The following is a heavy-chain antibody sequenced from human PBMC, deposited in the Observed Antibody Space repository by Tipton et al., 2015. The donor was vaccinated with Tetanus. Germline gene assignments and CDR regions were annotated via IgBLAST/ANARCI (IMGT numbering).Heavy chain of an antibody. CDR3: ARHLTYTYTSRYFDY. CDR1: GGSVRGGSYY. Sequence: TLSLTCTVSGGSVRGGSYYWNWIRQPPGKGLEWIGYISYSGSTNSNYSLKSRITISQGTSKNQFSLKLTSVTAADTAVYYCARHLTYTYTSRYFDYWGQGSLVSVSS. V-gene: IGHV4-61*01. CDR2: ISYSGST. D-gene: IGHD5-18*01. J-gene: IGHJ4*02.